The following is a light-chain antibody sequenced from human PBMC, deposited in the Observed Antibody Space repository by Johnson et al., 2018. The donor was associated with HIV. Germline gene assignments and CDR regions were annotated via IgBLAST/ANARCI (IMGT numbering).Light chain of an antibody. V-gene: IGLV1-51*02. CDR1: SSNIGNNY. Sequence: QSVLTQPPSVSAAPGQKVTISCSGSSSNIGNNYVSWYQQLPGTAPKLLIYENNKRPSGIPDRFSGSKSGTSATLGITGLQTGDEADYYCGTWDSRLSGYVLGTGTKVTVL. CDR3: GTWDSRLSGYV. CDR2: ENN. J-gene: IGLJ1*01.